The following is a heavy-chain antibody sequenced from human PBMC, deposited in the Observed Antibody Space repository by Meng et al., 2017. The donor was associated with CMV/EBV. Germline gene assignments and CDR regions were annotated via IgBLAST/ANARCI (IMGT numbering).Heavy chain of an antibody. D-gene: IGHD2-2*01. V-gene: IGHV4-61*01. CDR3: ARAVVVPAAIDY. CDR2: IYYSGST. J-gene: IGHJ4*02. CDR1: GYSISSGYY. Sequence: SETLSLTCTASGYSISSGYYWGWIRQPPGKGLEWIGYIYYSGSTNYNPSLKSRVTISVDTSKNQFSLKLSSVTAADTAVYYCARAVVVPAAIDYWGQGTLVTVSS.